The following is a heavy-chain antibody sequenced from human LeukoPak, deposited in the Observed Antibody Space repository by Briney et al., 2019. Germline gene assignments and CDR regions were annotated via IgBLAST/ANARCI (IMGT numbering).Heavy chain of an antibody. D-gene: IGHD3-22*01. V-gene: IGHV3-23*01. CDR1: GFTFSIYR. CDR2: MSCSWYST. CDR3: AKAPTLARDYDSSGYPADY. Sequence: QRGGSLRLSCVASGFTFSIYRVSGVREAPGKGLEGGSAMSCSWYSTYYGVSVKGRFTISRDNSTNTLYLPMNSLRAEDTAVYYCAKAPTLARDYDSSGYPADYWGQGTLVTVSS. J-gene: IGHJ4*02.